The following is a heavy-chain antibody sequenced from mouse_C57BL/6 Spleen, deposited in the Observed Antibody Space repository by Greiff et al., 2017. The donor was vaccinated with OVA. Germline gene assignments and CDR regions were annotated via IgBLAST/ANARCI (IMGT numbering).Heavy chain of an antibody. V-gene: IGHV1-74*01. D-gene: IGHD4-1*01. CDR3: AIGWITGTGY. CDR2: IHPSDSDT. CDR1: GYTFTSYW. J-gene: IGHJ2*01. Sequence: QVHVKQPGAELVKPGASVKVSCKASGYTFTSYWMHWVKQRPGQGLEWIGRIHPSDSDTNYNQKFKGKATLTVDKSSSTAYMQLSSLTSEDSAVYYCAIGWITGTGYWGQGTTLTVSS.